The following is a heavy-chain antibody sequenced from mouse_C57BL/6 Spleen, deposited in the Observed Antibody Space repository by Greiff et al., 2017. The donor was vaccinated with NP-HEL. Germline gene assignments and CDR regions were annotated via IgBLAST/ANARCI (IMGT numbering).Heavy chain of an antibody. D-gene: IGHD1-1*01. CDR1: GYTFTSYW. V-gene: IGHV1-52*01. Sequence: QVQLQQPGAELVRPGSSVKLSCKASGYTFTSYWMHWVKQRPIQGLEWIGNIDPSDSETHYNQKFKDKATLTVDKSSSTAYMQLSSLTSEDSAVYYCARVYYYGSSYWFAYWGQGTLVTVSA. CDR3: ARVYYYGSSYWFAY. J-gene: IGHJ3*01. CDR2: IDPSDSET.